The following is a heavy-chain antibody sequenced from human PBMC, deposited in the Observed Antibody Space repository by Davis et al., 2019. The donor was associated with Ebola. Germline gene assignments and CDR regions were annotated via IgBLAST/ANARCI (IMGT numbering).Heavy chain of an antibody. V-gene: IGHV4-31*03. D-gene: IGHD4-17*01. Sequence: SETLSLTCTVSGGSISSGGYYWSWIRQHPGKGLEWIGYIYYSGSTYYNPSLKSRVTISVDTSKNQFSLKLSSVTAADTAVYYCARDNGDYARYYGMDVWGQGTTVTVSS. CDR1: GGSISSGGYY. CDR2: IYYSGST. J-gene: IGHJ6*02. CDR3: ARDNGDYARYYGMDV.